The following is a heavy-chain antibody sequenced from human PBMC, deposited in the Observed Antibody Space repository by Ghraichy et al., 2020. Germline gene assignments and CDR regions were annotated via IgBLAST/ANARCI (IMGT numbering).Heavy chain of an antibody. J-gene: IGHJ5*02. CDR2: LRTDGGT. CDR1: GFTVSGKY. V-gene: IGHV3-66*01. D-gene: IGHD3-10*01. Sequence: GGSLRLSCAASGFTVSGKYVTWVRQAPGKGLEWVSLLRTDGGTYYSDSVRGRFSVSRDNSKNTAYLQMNSLRAEDTAVYYCVTYGSGLGDGSWGQGTLVTVSS. CDR3: VTYGSGLGDGS.